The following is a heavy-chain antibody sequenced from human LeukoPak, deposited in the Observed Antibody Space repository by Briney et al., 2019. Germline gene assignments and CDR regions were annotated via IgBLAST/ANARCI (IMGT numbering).Heavy chain of an antibody. J-gene: IGHJ4*02. CDR3: ASLSWCLREATRGF. CDR1: GFTFSSYS. CDR2: ISSSSSYI. Sequence: GGSLRLSCAASGFTFSSYSMNWVRQAPGKGLEWVSSISSSSSYIYYADSVKGRFTISRDNAKNSLYLQMNRLRAEDTAVYYCASLSWCLREATRGFWGQGTLVTVSS. D-gene: IGHD5/OR15-5a*01. V-gene: IGHV3-21*01.